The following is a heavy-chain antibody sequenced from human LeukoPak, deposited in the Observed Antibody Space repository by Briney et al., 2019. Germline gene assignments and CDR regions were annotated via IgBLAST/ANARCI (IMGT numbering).Heavy chain of an antibody. Sequence: ASVKVSCKASGYTFTGYYMHWVRQAPGQGLEWMGWINPNSGGTNYAQKFQGRVTMTRDTSISTAHMELSRLRSDDTAVYYCARGENLGYCSGGSCYSNFDYWGQGTLVTVSS. CDR3: ARGENLGYCSGGSCYSNFDY. D-gene: IGHD2-15*01. CDR2: INPNSGGT. J-gene: IGHJ4*02. CDR1: GYTFTGYY. V-gene: IGHV1-2*02.